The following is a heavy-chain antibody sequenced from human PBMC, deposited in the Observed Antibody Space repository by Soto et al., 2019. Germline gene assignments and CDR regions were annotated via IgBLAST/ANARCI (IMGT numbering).Heavy chain of an antibody. CDR1: GGSFSGYY. CDR2: INHSGST. J-gene: IGHJ4*02. CDR3: ARGPSYGDDY. D-gene: IGHD4-17*01. Sequence: ETLSLTCAVYGGSFSGYYWSWIRQPPGKGLEWIGEINHSGSTNYNPSLKSRVTISVDTSKNQFSLKLSSVTAADTAVYYCARGPSYGDDYWGQGTLVTVSS. V-gene: IGHV4-34*01.